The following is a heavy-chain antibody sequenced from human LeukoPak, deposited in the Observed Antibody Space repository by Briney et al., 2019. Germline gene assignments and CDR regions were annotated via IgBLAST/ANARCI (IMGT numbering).Heavy chain of an antibody. CDR1: GFTFSSYA. D-gene: IGHD3-16*02. Sequence: GGSLRLSCAASGFTFSSYAMSWVRQAPGKGLECVSAISGSGGSTYYADSVKGRFTVSRDNSKNTLYLQMNSLRAEDTAVYYCAKEPNYDYVWGSYRPRCYFDYWGQGTLVTVSS. CDR2: ISGSGGST. CDR3: AKEPNYDYVWGSYRPRCYFDY. V-gene: IGHV3-23*01. J-gene: IGHJ4*02.